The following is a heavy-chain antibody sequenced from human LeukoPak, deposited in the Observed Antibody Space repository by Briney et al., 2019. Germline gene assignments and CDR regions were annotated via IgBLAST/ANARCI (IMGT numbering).Heavy chain of an antibody. J-gene: IGHJ6*03. CDR1: GGSFSGYH. Sequence: SETLSLTCAVYGGSFSGYHWSWIRQPPGKGLEWIGEINHSEGTNYNPSLKSRVTISVDTSKNQFSLKLTSVTAADTAVYYCARHYGDYVPYYYYMDVWGKGTTVTISS. CDR3: ARHYGDYVPYYYYMDV. V-gene: IGHV4-34*01. D-gene: IGHD4-17*01. CDR2: INHSEGT.